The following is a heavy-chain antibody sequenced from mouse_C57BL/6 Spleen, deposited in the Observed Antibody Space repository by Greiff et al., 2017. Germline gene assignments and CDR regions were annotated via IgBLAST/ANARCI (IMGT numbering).Heavy chain of an antibody. Sequence: QVTLKVSGPGILQSSQTLSLTCSFSGFSLTTSGMGVSWIRQPSGKGLEWLAHIYWDDDNRYYPSLQSPLTISKDTSRNQVFIKITSVDTANTATDYCARSLQRYYFDYWGQGTTLTVSS. V-gene: IGHV8-12*01. CDR1: GFSLTTSGMG. CDR3: ARSLQRYYFDY. CDR2: IYWDDDN. J-gene: IGHJ2*01.